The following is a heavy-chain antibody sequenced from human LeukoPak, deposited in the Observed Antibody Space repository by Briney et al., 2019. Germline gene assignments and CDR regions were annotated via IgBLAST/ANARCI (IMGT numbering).Heavy chain of an antibody. CDR3: TFKWDDVGGVDI. J-gene: IGHJ3*02. V-gene: IGHV3-15*01. CDR2: IKGKIDGGTT. Sequence: HPGGSLRLSCAASGFTFSSYAMHWVRQAPGEGLEWVGRIKGKIDGGTTDYAAPVKGRFTISRDDSKNTLYLQLNSLKTEDTAVYYCTFKWDDVGGVDIWGQGTMVTVSS. D-gene: IGHD1-26*01. CDR1: GFTFSSYA.